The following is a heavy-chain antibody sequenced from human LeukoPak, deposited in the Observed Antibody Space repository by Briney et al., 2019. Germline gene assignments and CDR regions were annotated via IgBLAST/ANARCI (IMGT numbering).Heavy chain of an antibody. Sequence: SGGSLRLSCAASGFTFSSYSMNWVRQAPGKGLEWVSSISSSSSYIYYADSVEGRFTISRDNAKNSLYLQMNSLRAEDTAVYYCARDSYYDILTGYLRYFDYWGQGTLVTVSS. CDR3: ARDSYYDILTGYLRYFDY. D-gene: IGHD3-9*01. CDR2: ISSSSSYI. V-gene: IGHV3-21*01. J-gene: IGHJ4*02. CDR1: GFTFSSYS.